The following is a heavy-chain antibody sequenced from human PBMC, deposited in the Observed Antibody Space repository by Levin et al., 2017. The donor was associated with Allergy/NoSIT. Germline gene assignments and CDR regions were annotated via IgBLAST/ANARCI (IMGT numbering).Heavy chain of an antibody. CDR3: ARLASVPKYYYYYMDG. CDR1: GYTFTSYA. D-gene: IGHD5/OR15-5a*01. Sequence: ASVKVSCKASGYTFTSYAMNWVRQAPGQGLEWMGWINTNTGNPTYAQGFTGRFVFPLDTSVSTAYLQISSLKAEDTAVYYCARLASVPKYYYYYMDGWGKGTTVTVSS. V-gene: IGHV7-4-1*02. CDR2: INTNTGNP. J-gene: IGHJ6*03.